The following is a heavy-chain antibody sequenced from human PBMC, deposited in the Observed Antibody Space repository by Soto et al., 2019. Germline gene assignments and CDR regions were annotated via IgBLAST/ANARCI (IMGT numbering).Heavy chain of an antibody. CDR3: ARGWFGPDV. V-gene: IGHV3-74*01. Sequence: EVQLVESGGGLVQPGGSLRLSCAASEFTFSGRSVHWVRQAPGKGLVWVSGIDKVGTDATYADSVKGRFTSARDNAKNPVYLPMNSLRVKDTAVYYCARGWFGPDVWGKGTTVTVSS. CDR2: IDKVGTDA. D-gene: IGHD3-10*01. J-gene: IGHJ6*03. CDR1: EFTFSGRS.